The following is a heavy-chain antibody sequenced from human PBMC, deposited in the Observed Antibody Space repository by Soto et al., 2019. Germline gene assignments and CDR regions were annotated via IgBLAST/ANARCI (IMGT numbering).Heavy chain of an antibody. D-gene: IGHD5-12*01. Sequence: SETLSLTCAVYGESFIGYYWTWIRQPPGKGLEWIGEINHRGSANYNPSLKSRVTISVDTSNNQFSLKLSSVTAADTSVYYCARTDIVTTNCFDPWGQGTLVTVSS. CDR3: ARTDIVTTNCFDP. V-gene: IGHV4-34*01. CDR1: GESFIGYY. J-gene: IGHJ5*02. CDR2: INHRGSA.